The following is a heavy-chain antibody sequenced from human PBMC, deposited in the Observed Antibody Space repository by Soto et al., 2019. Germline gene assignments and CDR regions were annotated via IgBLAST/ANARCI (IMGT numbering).Heavy chain of an antibody. CDR1: GYTFTSYG. CDR2: ISAYNGNT. Sequence: QVQLVQSGAEVKKPGASVKVSCKASGYTFTSYGITWVRQAPGQGLEWMGWISAYNGNTDYAHKLQGRVTMTTDTSTSTAYVELRSLRSDDTAVYYCERIDYVWGSYLYPRIWGQGTMVTVSS. V-gene: IGHV1-18*04. CDR3: ERIDYVWGSYLYPRI. D-gene: IGHD3-16*01. J-gene: IGHJ3*02.